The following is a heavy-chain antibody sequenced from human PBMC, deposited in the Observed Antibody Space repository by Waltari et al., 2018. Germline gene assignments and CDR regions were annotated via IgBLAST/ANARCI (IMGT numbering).Heavy chain of an antibody. Sequence: QVQLQESGPGLVKPSETLSLTCTVSGGSTSSYYWSWIRQSAEKGLEWIGRIHSSGSTNYSPSLESRATLSLDMSKKQFSLKLTSVTAADTAVYYCARDQRNSYSGSSSYYYEMDVWGQGTTVTVSS. CDR2: IHSSGST. J-gene: IGHJ6*01. CDR1: GGSTSSYY. D-gene: IGHD3-22*01. CDR3: ARDQRNSYSGSSSYYYEMDV. V-gene: IGHV4-4*07.